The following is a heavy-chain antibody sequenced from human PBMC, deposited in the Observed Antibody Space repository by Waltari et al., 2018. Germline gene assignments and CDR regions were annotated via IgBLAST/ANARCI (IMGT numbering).Heavy chain of an antibody. CDR2: ASFDGSTT. D-gene: IGHD3-10*01. J-gene: IGHJ5*02. Sequence: QVQLVESGGGVVQPGMSLRPSCAASGFSPSHFGMHWVRQAPGKGLEWVALASFDGSTTYYADSVRGRFTISRDNSKNTLYLDINTLRVDDTAIYYCAKDAFGNTYLDHWGQGTLVTVSS. CDR1: GFSPSHFG. V-gene: IGHV3-30*18. CDR3: AKDAFGNTYLDH.